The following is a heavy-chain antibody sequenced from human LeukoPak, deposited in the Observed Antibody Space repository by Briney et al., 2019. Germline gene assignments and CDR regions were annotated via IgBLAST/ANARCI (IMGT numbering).Heavy chain of an antibody. D-gene: IGHD3-10*01. CDR2: IYYTGTT. J-gene: IGHJ4*02. CDR1: GGSISSGGYY. Sequence: SETLSLTCTVSGGSISSGGYYWSWIRQSPEKGLEWIGSIYYTGTTNYNPSLESRVTISVDASNNQVSLTLNSVTAADTAVYFCARGGFYGHPFDFGGQGTLVTVSS. CDR3: ARGGFYGHPFDF. V-gene: IGHV4-39*07.